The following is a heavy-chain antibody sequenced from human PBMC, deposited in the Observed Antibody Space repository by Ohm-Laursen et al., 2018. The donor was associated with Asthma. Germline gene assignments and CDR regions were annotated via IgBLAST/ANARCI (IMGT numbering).Heavy chain of an antibody. D-gene: IGHD1-26*01. CDR1: GFTFSSYA. V-gene: IGHV3-23*01. CDR2: ISGSGGST. J-gene: IGHJ3*02. CDR3: VRAHSGSYSYAFDI. Sequence: SLRLSCAASGFTFSSYAMSWVRQAPGKGLEWVSAISGSGGSTYHADSVRGRFTISRDNSKNTLYLQMNSLRGEDTAVYYCVRAHSGSYSYAFDIWGQGTVVTVSS.